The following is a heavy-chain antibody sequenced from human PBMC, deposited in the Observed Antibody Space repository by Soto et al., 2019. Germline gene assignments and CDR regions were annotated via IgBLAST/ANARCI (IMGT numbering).Heavy chain of an antibody. Sequence: EVQLVESGGGLVKPGGSLRLSCAASWFTFDNAWMSWVRQAPGKGLEWVGRIKSKTDGGTADYAAPVKGRFTISRDDSKNTLFLQMNSLKTEDTAVYYCTTDRGHMYDFDYWGQGTLVPVSS. V-gene: IGHV3-15*01. D-gene: IGHD2-8*01. CDR1: WFTFDNAW. CDR2: IKSKTDGGTA. J-gene: IGHJ4*02. CDR3: TTDRGHMYDFDY.